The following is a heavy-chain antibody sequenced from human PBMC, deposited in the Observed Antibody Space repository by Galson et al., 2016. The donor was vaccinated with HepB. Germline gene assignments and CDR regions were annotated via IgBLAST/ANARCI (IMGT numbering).Heavy chain of an antibody. CDR2: XXSGDSX. D-gene: IGHD6-19*01. Sequence: SLRLSCAASGFTVSSXXMTXXRQAXXKGLXXVSXXXSGDSXNYADSVKGRFTISRDNSKNTLYLQMNGLRVEDTAVYYCARGKAVTGSDPLDPWGQGTLVTVSS. J-gene: IGHJ5*02. CDR3: ARGKAVTGSDPLDP. V-gene: IGHV3-53*01. CDR1: GFTVSSXX.